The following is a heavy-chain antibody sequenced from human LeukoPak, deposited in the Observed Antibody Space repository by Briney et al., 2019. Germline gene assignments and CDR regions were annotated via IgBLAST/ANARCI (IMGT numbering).Heavy chain of an antibody. J-gene: IGHJ4*02. CDR2: LNIDGSLA. Sequence: GGSLRLSCAASGFTFGNYWMKWVRQAPGKGLVWVSRLNIDGSLATYADSVKGQFTISRDNAKNTLYLQMNSLRVDDTAVYYCARELDAAQTVDYWGQGTLVTVSS. V-gene: IGHV3-74*01. CDR1: GFTFGNYW. CDR3: ARELDAAQTVDY. D-gene: IGHD1-14*01.